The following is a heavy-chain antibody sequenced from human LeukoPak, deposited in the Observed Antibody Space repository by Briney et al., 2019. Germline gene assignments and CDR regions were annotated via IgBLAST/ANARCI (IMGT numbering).Heavy chain of an antibody. V-gene: IGHV3-7*01. CDR3: ARVGRLLWFGELPYAFDI. Sequence: GGSLRLSCAASGFTFSSYWMSWVRQAPGKGLEWVANIKQDGSEKYYVDSVKGRFTISRDNAKNSLYLQMNSLRAEDTAVYYCARVGRLLWFGELPYAFDIWGQGTMVTVSS. J-gene: IGHJ3*02. CDR1: GFTFSSYW. D-gene: IGHD3-10*01. CDR2: IKQDGSEK.